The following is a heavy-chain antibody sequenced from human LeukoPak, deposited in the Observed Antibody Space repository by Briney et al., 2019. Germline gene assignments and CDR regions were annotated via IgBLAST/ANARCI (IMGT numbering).Heavy chain of an antibody. V-gene: IGHV3-30*18. CDR3: AKDFAGGIDY. J-gene: IGHJ4*02. D-gene: IGHD3-3*01. CDR1: GFTFSSYG. Sequence: PGRSLRLSCAASGFTFSSYGMHWVRQAPGKGLEWVAVISYDGSNKYYVDSVKGRFTISRDNSKNTLYLQMNSLRPEDTAVYYCAKDFAGGIDYWGQGTLVTVSS. CDR2: ISYDGSNK.